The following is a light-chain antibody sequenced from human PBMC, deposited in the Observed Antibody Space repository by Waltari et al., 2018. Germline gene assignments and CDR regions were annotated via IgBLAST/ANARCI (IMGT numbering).Light chain of an antibody. CDR2: DAS. J-gene: IGKJ1*01. Sequence: PGTLSLSPGERATLSCRASQSVSRFLAWYQQKPGQAPRLLIYDASTRATGIPDRFSGSGSGTDFSLTISRLEPEDFAVYYCQKYVSLPATFGQGTKVEIK. CDR1: QSVSRF. V-gene: IGKV3-20*01. CDR3: QKYVSLPAT.